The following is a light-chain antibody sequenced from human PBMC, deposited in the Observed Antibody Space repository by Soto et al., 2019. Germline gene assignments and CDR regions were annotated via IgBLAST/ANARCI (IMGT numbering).Light chain of an antibody. J-gene: IGKJ4*01. V-gene: IGKV1-12*01. CDR3: QQASSFPLT. CDR2: AAS. Sequence: DIQMTQAPSFVSAFVGDRVTITCRASQVISSWLAWYQQKPGKAPKLLIYAASSLQSGVPSRFSGSASGTDFTLTISSLQPEDSATYYCQQASSFPLTCGGGTKVEIK. CDR1: QVISSW.